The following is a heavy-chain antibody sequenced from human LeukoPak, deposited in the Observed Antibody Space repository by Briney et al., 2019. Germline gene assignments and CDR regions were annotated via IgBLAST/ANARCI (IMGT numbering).Heavy chain of an antibody. CDR3: ARDHRGVRDYFDY. D-gene: IGHD3-10*01. CDR2: INPDGSER. V-gene: IGHV3-7*01. Sequence: GGSLRLSCAASGFSFSSYYMSWVRQAPGKGLEWVALINPDGSERYYVDSVKGRFTISRDNSKNTLYLQMNSLRAEDTAVYYCARDHRGVRDYFDYWGQGTLVTVSS. CDR1: GFSFSSYY. J-gene: IGHJ4*02.